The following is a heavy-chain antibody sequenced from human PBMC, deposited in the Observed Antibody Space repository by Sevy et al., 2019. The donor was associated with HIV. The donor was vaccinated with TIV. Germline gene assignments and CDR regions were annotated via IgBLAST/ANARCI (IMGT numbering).Heavy chain of an antibody. J-gene: IGHJ6*03. V-gene: IGHV3-23*01. D-gene: IGHD4-4*01. CDR1: GFTFSSYA. CDR3: AKGELTTVTTWYYYYYYMDV. CDR2: ISGSGGST. Sequence: GGSLRLSCAASGFTFSSYAMSWVRQAPGKGLEWVSAISGSGGSTYYAYSVKGRFTISRDNSKNTLYLQMNSLRAEDTAVYYCAKGELTTVTTWYYYYYYMDVWGKGTTVTVSS.